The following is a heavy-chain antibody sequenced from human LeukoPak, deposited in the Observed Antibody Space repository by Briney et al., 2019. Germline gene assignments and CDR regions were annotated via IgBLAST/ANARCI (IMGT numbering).Heavy chain of an antibody. Sequence: GGSLRLSCAASGFTFSDAWMSWVRQAPGRGLEWVGRIKNKNTGETTDYAAPVKGRFTISRDDSKNTLYLQMNSLKSEDTAVYYCTRAIGGGRDPDFDYWGQGTLVTVSS. CDR1: GFTFSDAW. J-gene: IGHJ4*02. V-gene: IGHV3-15*01. CDR2: IKNKNTGETT. D-gene: IGHD2-15*01. CDR3: TRAIGGGRDPDFDY.